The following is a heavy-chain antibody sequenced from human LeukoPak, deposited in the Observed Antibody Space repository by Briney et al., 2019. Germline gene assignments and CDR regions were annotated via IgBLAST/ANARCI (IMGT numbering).Heavy chain of an antibody. CDR2: ISSSGSTI. CDR3: ARLYCSGGSCYRSFDY. V-gene: IGHV3-48*03. D-gene: IGHD2-15*01. Sequence: GGSLRLSCAASGLTFSSYEMNWVRQAPGKGLGWDSYISSSGSTIYYADSVKGRFTISRDNAKNSLYLQMYSLRAEDTAVYYCARLYCSGGSCYRSFDYWGQGTLVTVSS. CDR1: GLTFSSYE. J-gene: IGHJ4*02.